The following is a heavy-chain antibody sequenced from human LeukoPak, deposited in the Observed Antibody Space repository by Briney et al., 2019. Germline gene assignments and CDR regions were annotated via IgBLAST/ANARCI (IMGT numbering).Heavy chain of an antibody. Sequence: TGGSLRLSCAASGFTFSDHYMDWVRQAPGKGLEWVGRTRNKANSYTTEYAASVKGRFTTSRDDSKNSLYLQMNSLKIEDTAVYYCARGPLKGAVPPYYTYPLDVWGQGTTVTVSS. V-gene: IGHV3-72*01. J-gene: IGHJ6*02. CDR3: ARGPLKGAVPPYYTYPLDV. D-gene: IGHD1-26*01. CDR2: TRNKANSYTT. CDR1: GFTFSDHY.